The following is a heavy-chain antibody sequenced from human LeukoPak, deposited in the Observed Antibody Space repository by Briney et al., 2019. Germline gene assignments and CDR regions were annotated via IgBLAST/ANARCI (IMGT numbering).Heavy chain of an antibody. CDR3: AGALWFGENWFDP. J-gene: IGHJ5*02. Sequence: GGSLRLSCAASGFTFSSYSMNWVRQAPGKGLEWVSYISSSSSTIYYADSVKGRFTISRDNAKNSLYLQMNSLRAEDTAVYYCAGALWFGENWFDPWGQGTLVTVSS. CDR1: GFTFSSYS. V-gene: IGHV3-48*04. CDR2: ISSSSSTI. D-gene: IGHD3-10*01.